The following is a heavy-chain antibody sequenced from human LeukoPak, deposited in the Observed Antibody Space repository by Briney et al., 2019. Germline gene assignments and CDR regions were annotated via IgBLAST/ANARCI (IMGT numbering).Heavy chain of an antibody. J-gene: IGHJ3*02. CDR2: ISWNSGSI. V-gene: IGHV3-9*01. CDR1: GFTFDDYA. Sequence: GRSLRLSCAASGFTFDDYAMHWVRQAPGKGLEWVGGISWNSGSIGYADSVKGRFTISRDNAKNSLYLQMNSLRAEDTALYYCAKMTSKTQYDMLTGYAFDIWGQGTIVTVSS. CDR3: AKMTSKTQYDMLTGYAFDI. D-gene: IGHD3-9*01.